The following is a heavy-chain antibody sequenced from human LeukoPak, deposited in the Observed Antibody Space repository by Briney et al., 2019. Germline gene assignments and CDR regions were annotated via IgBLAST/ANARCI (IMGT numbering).Heavy chain of an antibody. D-gene: IGHD5-24*01. J-gene: IGHJ4*02. CDR1: GFTFSLYA. V-gene: IGHV3-23*01. Sequence: GGSLRLSCAASGFTFSLYAMSWVRQAPGKGLEWVAGIRAGGRGTYYADSVKGRFTISRDNSKNAVDLHLSSLSAEDTAVYYCAKDLEMSTTLYYLDHWGKGALVTVSS. CDR2: IRAGGRGT. CDR3: AKDLEMSTTLYYLDH.